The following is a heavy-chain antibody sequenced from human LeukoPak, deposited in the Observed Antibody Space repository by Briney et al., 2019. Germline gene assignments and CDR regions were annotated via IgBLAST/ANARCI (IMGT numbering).Heavy chain of an antibody. CDR3: ARAPGGDDAFDI. D-gene: IGHD3-16*01. CDR2: IYYSGST. J-gene: IGHJ3*02. CDR1: GGSISSGDYY. Sequence: SETLSLTCTVSGGSISSGDYYWSWIRQPPGKGLEWIGYIYYSGSTYCNPSLKSRVTISVDTSKNQFSLKLSSVTAADTAVYYCARAPGGDDAFDIWGQGTMVTVSS. V-gene: IGHV4-30-4*01.